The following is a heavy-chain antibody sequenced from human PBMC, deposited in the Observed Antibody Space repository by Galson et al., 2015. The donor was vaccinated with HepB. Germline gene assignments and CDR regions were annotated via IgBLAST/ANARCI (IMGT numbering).Heavy chain of an antibody. CDR3: ATVDYYYMDV. V-gene: IGHV1-69-2*01. J-gene: IGHJ6*03. CDR2: VDPEDGET. Sequence: VKVSCKVSGCTFTDYYMHWVQQAPGKGLEWMGLVDPEDGETIYAEKFQGRVTITADTSTDTAYMELSSLRSEDTAVYYCATVDYYYMDVWGKGTTVTVSS. CDR1: GCTFTDYY.